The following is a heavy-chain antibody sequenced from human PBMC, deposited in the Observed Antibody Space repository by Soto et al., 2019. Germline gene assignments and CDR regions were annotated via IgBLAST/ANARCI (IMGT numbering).Heavy chain of an antibody. D-gene: IGHD3-3*01. V-gene: IGHV1-8*01. CDR3: ARGGTAHYDFWSDPPGDWLAS. CDR2: LSPGTGKTKT. J-gene: IGHJ5*01. CDR1: GYTFTNYD. Sequence: QVQLLQSGAEVKRPGASVKVSCRASGYTFTNYDVSWVRQAAGQGIEWMGWLSPGTGKTKTTYLPQFREKVSMTWDTSVATAYLEVLDLTSDDTAVYYCARGGTAHYDFWSDPPGDWLASWGQGTLVTVSS.